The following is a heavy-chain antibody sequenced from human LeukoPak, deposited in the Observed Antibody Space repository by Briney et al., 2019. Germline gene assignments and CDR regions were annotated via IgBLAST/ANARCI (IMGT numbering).Heavy chain of an antibody. CDR2: IYSGGST. CDR3: ARSQYDYYFDY. V-gene: IGHV3-66*01. Sequence: PGGSLRLSCAASGITFSSYAMSWVRQAPGKGLEWVSVIYSGGSTYYADSVKGRFTISRDNSKNTLYLQMNSLRAEDTAVYYCARSQYDYYFDYWGQGTLVTVSS. CDR1: GITFSSYA. J-gene: IGHJ4*02. D-gene: IGHD3-16*01.